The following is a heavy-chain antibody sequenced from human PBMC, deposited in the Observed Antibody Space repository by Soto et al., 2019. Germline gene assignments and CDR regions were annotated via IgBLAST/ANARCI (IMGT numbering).Heavy chain of an antibody. J-gene: IGHJ6*02. CDR3: AREPLDGMDV. V-gene: IGHV4-30-4*01. CDR1: GGSVNTGDNY. CDR2: IYHTGNT. Sequence: QVQLHQSGPGLVKPSQTLSLECTVIGGSVNTGDNYWSWGRQSPGRGLEWIGYIYHTGNTFYNPALENRVTMSVDASKNPFSLTLPSVTAADTAVYFCAREPLDGMDVWGQGTNVTVSS.